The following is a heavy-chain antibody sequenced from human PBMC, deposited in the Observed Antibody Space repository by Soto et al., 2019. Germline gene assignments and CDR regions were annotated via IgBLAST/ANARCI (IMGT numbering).Heavy chain of an antibody. D-gene: IGHD3-9*01. CDR1: GFTFSDHY. CDR2: SRNKVNSYTT. V-gene: IGHV3-72*01. CDR3: TRDLAGYYNADY. J-gene: IGHJ4*02. Sequence: EVQLVESGGGLVQPGGSLRLSCAASGFTFSDHYMDWVRQAPGKGLEWVGRSRNKVNSYTTEYAVSVKGRFTISRDESKNSLYLQMNSMKTEDTAVYYCTRDLAGYYNADYWGQGTLVTVSS.